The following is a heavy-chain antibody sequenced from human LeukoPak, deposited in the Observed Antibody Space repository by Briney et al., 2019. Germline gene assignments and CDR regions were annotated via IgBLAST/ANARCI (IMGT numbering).Heavy chain of an antibody. CDR2: NYYAGGT. CDR3: ARGFGESEYYSYGMDV. D-gene: IGHD3-10*01. Sequence: KPSETLSLTCTVSGGSISSSSYYWGWIRQPPGRGLDWIGTNYYAGGTYYNPSLKSRVTISVDTSKNQFSLRLSSVTAADTAVYYCARGFGESEYYSYGMDVWGQGTTVTVSS. V-gene: IGHV4-39*01. CDR1: GGSISSSSYY. J-gene: IGHJ6*02.